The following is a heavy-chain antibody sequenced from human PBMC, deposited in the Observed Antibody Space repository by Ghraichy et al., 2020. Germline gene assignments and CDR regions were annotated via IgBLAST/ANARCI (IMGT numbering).Heavy chain of an antibody. V-gene: IGHV3-7*01. CDR2: IKQDGSEQ. CDR3: ARVTYYYDTSVSNYNFGMDV. Sequence: LSLTCAASGFTFSSYWMTWVRQAPGKGLEWVVNIKQDGSEQYYVGSVRGRLTISRDNAKNSLYLQMNSLRAEDTAVYYCARVTYYYDTSVSNYNFGMDVWGQGTTVTVSS. J-gene: IGHJ6*02. CDR1: GFTFSSYW. D-gene: IGHD3-22*01.